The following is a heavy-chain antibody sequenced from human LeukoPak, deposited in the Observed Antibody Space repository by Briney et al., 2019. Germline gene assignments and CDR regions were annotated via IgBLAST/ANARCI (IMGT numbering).Heavy chain of an antibody. D-gene: IGHD2-15*01. Sequence: KSSETLSLTCTVSGGSISSYYWSWIRQPPGKGLEWIGYIYYSGSTNYNPSLKSRVTISVDTSKNQFSLKLRSVTAADTAVYYCAREMSDTLYCSGGSCPYYFDYWGQGSLVTVSS. CDR1: GGSISSYY. J-gene: IGHJ4*02. CDR3: AREMSDTLYCSGGSCPYYFDY. V-gene: IGHV4-59*12. CDR2: IYYSGST.